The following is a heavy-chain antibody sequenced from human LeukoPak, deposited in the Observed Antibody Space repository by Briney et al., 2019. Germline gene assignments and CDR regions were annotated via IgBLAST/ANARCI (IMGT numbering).Heavy chain of an antibody. V-gene: IGHV3-23*01. D-gene: IGHD3-10*01. J-gene: IGHJ5*02. CDR3: ASPYGSGSYYNARTRNWFDP. CDR1: GFTFSSYA. Sequence: PGGSLRLSCAASGFTFSSYAMSWVRQAPGKGLEWVSAISGSGGSTYYADSVKGRFTISRDNSKNPLYLQMNSLRAEDTAVYYCASPYGSGSYYNARTRNWFDPWGQGTLVTVSS. CDR2: ISGSGGST.